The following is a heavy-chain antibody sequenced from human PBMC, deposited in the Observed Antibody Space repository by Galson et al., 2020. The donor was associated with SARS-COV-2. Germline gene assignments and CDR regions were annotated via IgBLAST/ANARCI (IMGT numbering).Heavy chain of an antibody. J-gene: IGHJ4*02. Sequence: QAGGSLRLSCAASGFIFSSYGMHWVRQAPGKGLEWVAIIWYDGSNKYYADSVKGRFTISRDDSQNTLYLQMNNLRAEDTAVYYCARKEMATLGLVYYWGQGTLVTVSS. CDR2: IWYDGSNK. V-gene: IGHV3-33*01. CDR1: GFIFSSYG. CDR3: ARKEMATLGLVYY. D-gene: IGHD5-12*01.